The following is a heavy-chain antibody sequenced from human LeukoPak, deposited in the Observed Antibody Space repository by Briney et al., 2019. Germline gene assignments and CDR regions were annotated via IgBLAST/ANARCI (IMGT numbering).Heavy chain of an antibody. CDR3: ARDGAIRGWFDP. CDR2: IYYSGST. CDR1: GGSISSYY. D-gene: IGHD3-10*01. V-gene: IGHV4-59*01. J-gene: IGHJ5*02. Sequence: SETLSLTCTVSGGSISSYYWSWIRQPPGKGLEWIGYIYYSGSTNYNPSLKSRVTISVDTSKNQFSLKLSSVTAADTAVYYCARDGAIRGWFDPWGQGTLVTVSS.